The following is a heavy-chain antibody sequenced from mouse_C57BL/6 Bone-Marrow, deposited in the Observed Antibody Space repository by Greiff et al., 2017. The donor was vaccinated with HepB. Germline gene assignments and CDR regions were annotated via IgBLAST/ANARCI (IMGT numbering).Heavy chain of an antibody. Sequence: EVKLEESGGDLVKPGGSLKLSCAASGFTFSSYGMSWVRQTPDKRLEWVATISSGGSYTYYPDSVKGRFTISRDNAKNTLYLQMSSMKSEDTAMYYGARHQGYGSRWFAYWGQGTLVTVSA. V-gene: IGHV5-6*02. CDR2: ISSGGSYT. D-gene: IGHD1-1*01. CDR3: ARHQGYGSRWFAY. J-gene: IGHJ3*01. CDR1: GFTFSSYG.